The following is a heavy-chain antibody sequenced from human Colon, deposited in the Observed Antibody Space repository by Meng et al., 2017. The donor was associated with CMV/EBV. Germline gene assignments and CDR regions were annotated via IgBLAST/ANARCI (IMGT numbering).Heavy chain of an antibody. CDR1: GYTLTGYY. J-gene: IGHJ1*01. V-gene: IGHV1-2*02. D-gene: IGHD3-22*01. CDR3: ATVSSGYYLYFQH. CDR2: INPNSGGT. Sequence: HVQLVKCGDELNKPGASGKVAGKASGYTLTGYYMHWVRQAPGQGLEWMGWINPNSGGTNYAQKFQGRVTMTRDTSISTAYMELSRLRSDDTAVYYCATVSSGYYLYFQHWGQGTLVTVSS.